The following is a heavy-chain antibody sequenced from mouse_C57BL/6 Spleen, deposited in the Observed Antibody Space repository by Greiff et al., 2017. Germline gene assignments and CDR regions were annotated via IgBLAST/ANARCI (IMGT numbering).Heavy chain of an antibody. Sequence: QVQLQQPGAELVKPGASVKLSCKASGYTFTSYWMQWVKQRPGQGLEWIGEIDPSDSYTNYNQKFKGKATLTVDTSSSTAYMQLSSLTSEDSAVYYCALWSRFDYWGQGTTLTVSS. CDR1: GYTFTSYW. D-gene: IGHD1-1*02. V-gene: IGHV1-50*01. J-gene: IGHJ2*01. CDR2: IDPSDSYT. CDR3: ALWSRFDY.